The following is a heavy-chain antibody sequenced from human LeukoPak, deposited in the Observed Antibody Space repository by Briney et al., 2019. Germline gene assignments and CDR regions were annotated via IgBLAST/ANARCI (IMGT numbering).Heavy chain of an antibody. V-gene: IGHV1-18*01. CDR3: ARDLKGWILERLLTNYYYGMDV. J-gene: IGHJ6*02. Sequence: ASVKVSCKASGYTFTSYGISWVRQAPGQGLEWMGWISAYNGNTNYAQKLQGRVTMTTDTSTSTAYMELRSLRSDDTAVYYCARDLKGWILERLLTNYYYGMDVWGQGTTVTVSS. D-gene: IGHD3-3*01. CDR1: GYTFTSYG. CDR2: ISAYNGNT.